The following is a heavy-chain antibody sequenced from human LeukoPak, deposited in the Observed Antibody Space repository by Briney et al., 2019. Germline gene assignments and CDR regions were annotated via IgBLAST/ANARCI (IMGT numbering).Heavy chain of an antibody. CDR2: IYYSGST. J-gene: IGHJ4*02. CDR1: GGSISIHY. D-gene: IGHD5-24*01. CDR3: ARTRDGYNSTSPFDS. V-gene: IGHV4-59*11. Sequence: SETLSLKCNVSGGSISIHYWSWIRQPPEKGLECMGYIYYSGSTNYNPSLKSRVTISVDTSNNQLSLKLSSVTAADTAVYYCARTRDGYNSTSPFDSWGQGTLVTVSS.